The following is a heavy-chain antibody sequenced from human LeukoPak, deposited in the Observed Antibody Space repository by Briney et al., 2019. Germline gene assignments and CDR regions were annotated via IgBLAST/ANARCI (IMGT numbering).Heavy chain of an antibody. J-gene: IGHJ5*02. V-gene: IGHV1-46*01. CDR1: GYTVTSYY. CDR3: ARDKSSGSYSSLRGRFDP. Sequence: GASVKVSCKASGYTVTSYYMHWVRQAPGQGLEWMGMINPSGGSTGYAQKFQDRITMTRDTSTSTVYMELSSLRSEDTAVYYCARDKSSGSYSSLRGRFDPWGQGTLVTVSS. D-gene: IGHD1-26*01. CDR2: INPSGGST.